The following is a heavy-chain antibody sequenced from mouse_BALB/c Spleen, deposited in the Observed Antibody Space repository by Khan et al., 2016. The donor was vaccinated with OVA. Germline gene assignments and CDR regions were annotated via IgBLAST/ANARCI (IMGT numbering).Heavy chain of an antibody. D-gene: IGHD4-1*01. J-gene: IGHJ3*01. CDR1: GFTFSSYG. V-gene: IGHV5-6*01. Sequence: EVELVESGGDLVKPGGSLKLSCAASGFTFSSYGMSWVRQTPDKRLEWVATISSGGDYTYYPDSVKGRFTISRDNAKNTLYLQMRSLKSEDTAMYYCASHLTGSFAYWGQGTLVTGSA. CDR2: ISSGGDYT. CDR3: ASHLTGSFAY.